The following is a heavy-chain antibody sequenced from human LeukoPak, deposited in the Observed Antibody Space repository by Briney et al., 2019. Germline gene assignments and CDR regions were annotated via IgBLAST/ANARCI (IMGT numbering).Heavy chain of an antibody. CDR1: GFTFSTYN. CDR2: ISSGGSYI. J-gene: IGHJ4*02. CDR3: ARDEGTAFDY. D-gene: IGHD1-14*01. V-gene: IGHV3-21*01. Sequence: GGSLRLSCGASGFTFSTYNMNWVRQAPGKGPEWVSSISSGGSYIYYADSVKDRFTISRDNAKKSLYLQMNSLRAEDTAVYYWARDEGTAFDYWARGPLVTVSS.